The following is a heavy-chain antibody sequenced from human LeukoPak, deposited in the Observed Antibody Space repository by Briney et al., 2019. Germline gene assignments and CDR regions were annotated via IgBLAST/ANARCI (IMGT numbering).Heavy chain of an antibody. D-gene: IGHD6-13*01. Sequence: GGSLRLSCAASGFTSSSYSMNWVRQAPGKGLEWVSSISSSSSYIYYADSVKGRFTISRDNAKNSLYLQMNSLRAEDTAVYYCAREEKVGSSSWLDAFDIWGQGTMVTVSS. J-gene: IGHJ3*02. CDR2: ISSSSSYI. CDR1: GFTSSSYS. V-gene: IGHV3-21*01. CDR3: AREEKVGSSSWLDAFDI.